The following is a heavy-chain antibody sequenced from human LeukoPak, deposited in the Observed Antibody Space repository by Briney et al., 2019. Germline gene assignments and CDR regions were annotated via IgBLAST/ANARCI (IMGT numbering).Heavy chain of an antibody. CDR3: ARDPPGMGG. CDR2: INHSGST. D-gene: IGHD3-16*01. CDR1: GGSFSGYY. V-gene: IGHV4-34*01. J-gene: IGHJ4*02. Sequence: SEALSLTCAVYGGSFSGYYWSWIRQPPGKGLEWIGEINHSGSTNYNPSLKSRVTISVDTSKNQFSLKLSSVTAADTAVYYCARDPPGMGGWGQGTLVTVSS.